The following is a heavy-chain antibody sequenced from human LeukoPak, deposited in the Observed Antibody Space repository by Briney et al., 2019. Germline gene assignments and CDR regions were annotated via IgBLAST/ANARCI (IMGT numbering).Heavy chain of an antibody. V-gene: IGHV3-74*01. J-gene: IGHJ3*02. CDR3: GRENRGAFDI. Sequence: GGSLRLSCAASGFPFSSYWMHWVRQAPGKGLVWVSRINSDGSSTSNADSMKGRFTISRDNGKNTLYLQMNSLRAEDTAMYYCGRENRGAFDIWGQGTMVAVSS. CDR2: INSDGSST. CDR1: GFPFSSYW. D-gene: IGHD3-10*01.